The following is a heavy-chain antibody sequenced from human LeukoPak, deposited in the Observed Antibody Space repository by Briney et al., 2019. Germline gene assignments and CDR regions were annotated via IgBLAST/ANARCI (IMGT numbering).Heavy chain of an antibody. CDR2: ISGSGGDT. D-gene: IGHD3-22*01. V-gene: IGHV3-23*01. CDR3: AKEGLYDSSGYWVTGFLDP. CDR1: GFIFSTYA. J-gene: IGHJ5*02. Sequence: QPGGSLRLSCTASGFIFSTYAMSWVRQAPGKGLEWVSGISGSGGDTYYADSVKGRFTISRDNSKNTLYLQMNSLRAGDTAVYYCAKEGLYDSSGYWVTGFLDPWGQGTLVTVSS.